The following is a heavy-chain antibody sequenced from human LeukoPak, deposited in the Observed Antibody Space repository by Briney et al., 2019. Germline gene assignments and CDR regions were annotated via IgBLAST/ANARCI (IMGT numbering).Heavy chain of an antibody. Sequence: GGSLRLSCAASGFTFSSYEMNWVRQAPGKGLEWVSYISRSGSTIYYADSVKGRFTISRDNAKNSLYLQMNSLRAEDTAVYYCARLGAAKGVFDIWGQGTMVTVSS. J-gene: IGHJ3*02. V-gene: IGHV3-48*03. D-gene: IGHD1-26*01. CDR3: ARLGAAKGVFDI. CDR1: GFTFSSYE. CDR2: ISRSGSTI.